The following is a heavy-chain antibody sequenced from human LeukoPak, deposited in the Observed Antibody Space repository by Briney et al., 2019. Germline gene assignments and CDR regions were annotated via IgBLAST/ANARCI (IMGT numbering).Heavy chain of an antibody. D-gene: IGHD4-17*01. CDR3: AREGDYAFPFDY. Sequence: GGSLRLSCAASGFTFSSFGMSWVRQAPGKGLEWVSAISSTGGTAYYADSVKGRFTISRDNSKNTLYLQMNSLRAEDTAVYYCAREGDYAFPFDYWGQGTLVTVSS. CDR1: GFTFSSFG. CDR2: ISSTGGTA. V-gene: IGHV3-23*01. J-gene: IGHJ4*02.